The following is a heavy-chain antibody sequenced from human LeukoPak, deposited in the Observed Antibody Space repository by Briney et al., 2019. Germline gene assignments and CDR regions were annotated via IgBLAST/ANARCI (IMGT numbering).Heavy chain of an antibody. J-gene: IGHJ4*02. V-gene: IGHV1-8*01. D-gene: IGHD1-26*01. CDR3: ASGRGIVGASDY. CDR1: GYTFTSYD. CDR2: MNPNSGNT. Sequence: ASVKVSCKASGYTFTSYDINWVRQATGQGLEWMGWMNPNSGNTGYAQKFQGRVTMTRNTSISTAYMELSSLRSEDTAVYYCASGRGIVGASDYWGQGTLVAVSS.